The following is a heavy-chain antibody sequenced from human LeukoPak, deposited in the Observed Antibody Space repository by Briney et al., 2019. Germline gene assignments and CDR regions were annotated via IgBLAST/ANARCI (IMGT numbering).Heavy chain of an antibody. CDR1: GFSFSRYA. J-gene: IGHJ4*02. Sequence: GGSLRLSCAASGFSFSRYAMNWVRQAPGKGLEWVSYVNAESTDILYADSVRGRFTISRDNAKNSLYLQMNSLRAEDRGVYYCARDTDFWGQGTLVTGSS. V-gene: IGHV3-21*05. CDR2: VNAESTDI. CDR3: ARDTDF.